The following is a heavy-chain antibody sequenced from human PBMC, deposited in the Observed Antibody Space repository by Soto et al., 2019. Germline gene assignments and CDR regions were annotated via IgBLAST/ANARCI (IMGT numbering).Heavy chain of an antibody. D-gene: IGHD2-21*01. J-gene: IGHJ4*02. CDR1: GFTFSSYA. Sequence: EVQLLESGGGLVQPGGSLRLSCAASGFTFSSYAMTWVRQAPGKGLEWISSISDGADGHYYADSVRGRFTIYRDNTNNILQLQMNSLRGADTSVYYCAKGGIDRSPGIDLWGQGTLVAVSS. V-gene: IGHV3-23*01. CDR2: ISDGADGH. CDR3: AKGGIDRSPGIDL.